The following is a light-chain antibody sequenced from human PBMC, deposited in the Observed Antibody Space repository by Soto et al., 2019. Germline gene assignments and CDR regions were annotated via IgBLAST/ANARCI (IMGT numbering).Light chain of an antibody. J-gene: IGLJ1*01. CDR3: CSYAGSSTYV. CDR1: SSNVGTYNL. Sequence: QSVLTQPGSVAGSPGQSITNSCTGTSSNVGTYNLVSWYQQHSGKAPKLMIYEGSKRPSGVSNRFSGSKSGTTASLTISGLQAEDEADYYCCSYAGSSTYVFGAGTKVTVL. V-gene: IGLV2-23*01. CDR2: EGS.